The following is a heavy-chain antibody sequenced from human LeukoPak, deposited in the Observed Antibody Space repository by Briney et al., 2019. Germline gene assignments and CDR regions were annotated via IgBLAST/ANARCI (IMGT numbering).Heavy chain of an antibody. CDR2: IWYDGSNK. J-gene: IGHJ6*02. V-gene: IGHV3-33*01. D-gene: IGHD2-2*01. Sequence: SGGSLRLSCAASGFTFSDYGMHWVRQAPGKGLEWVAVIWYDGSNKYYADSVKGRFTISRGNSKNTLYLQTNSLRAEDTAMYYCARDTKYCSSTSCSASMDVWGQGTTVTVSS. CDR3: ARDTKYCSSTSCSASMDV. CDR1: GFTFSDYG.